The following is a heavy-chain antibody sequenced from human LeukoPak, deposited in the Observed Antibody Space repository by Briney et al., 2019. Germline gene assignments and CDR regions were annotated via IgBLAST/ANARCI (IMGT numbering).Heavy chain of an antibody. CDR3: ARVFMPSSEHRARIFGVARGAFDI. D-gene: IGHD3-3*02. CDR2: INPNSGGT. J-gene: IGHJ3*02. Sequence: ASVKVSCKASGYTFTGYYMHWVRQAPGQGLEWMGWINPNSGGTNYAQKFQGWVTMTRDTSISTAYMELSRLRSDDTAVYYCARVFMPSSEHRARIFGVARGAFDIWGQGTMVTVSS. V-gene: IGHV1-2*04. CDR1: GYTFTGYY.